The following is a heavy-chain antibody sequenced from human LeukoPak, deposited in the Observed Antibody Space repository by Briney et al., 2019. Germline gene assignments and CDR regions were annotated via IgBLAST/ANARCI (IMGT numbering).Heavy chain of an antibody. CDR1: GFTVSSTY. Sequence: GGSLRLSCAASGFTVSSTYMSWVRQAPGKGLEWVSVFYSGDTTYYANSVKDRFTISRDSSKNMLYLQMNSLRAEDTAVYYCARRLLTGYYEFWGQGTLVTVSS. V-gene: IGHV3-66*01. CDR3: ARRLLTGYYEF. CDR2: FYSGDTT. D-gene: IGHD3-9*01. J-gene: IGHJ4*02.